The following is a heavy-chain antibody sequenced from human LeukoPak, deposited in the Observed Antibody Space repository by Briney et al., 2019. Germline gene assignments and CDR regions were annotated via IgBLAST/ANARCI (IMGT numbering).Heavy chain of an antibody. CDR2: INHSGGT. CDR3: ARGMGFDP. D-gene: IGHD2-8*01. CDR1: GGSFSGYY. J-gene: IGHJ5*02. V-gene: IGHV4-34*01. Sequence: SETLSLTCAVYGGSFSGYYWSWIRQPPGKGLEWIGEINHSGGTNYNPSLKSRVTISVDTSKNQFSLKLSSVTAADTAVYYCARGMGFDPWGQGTLVTVSS.